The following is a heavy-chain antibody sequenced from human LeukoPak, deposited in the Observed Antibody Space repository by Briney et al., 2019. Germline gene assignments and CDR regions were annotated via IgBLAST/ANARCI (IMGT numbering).Heavy chain of an antibody. Sequence: ASVKVSCKPSGYTFTNYGISWVRQAPGQGLEWMGWISAYNGNTNYAQKLQGRVTMTTDTSTSTAYMELRSLRSDDTAVYYCARDLLEANWNDGFGYWGQGTLVTVSS. CDR1: GYTFTNYG. V-gene: IGHV1-18*01. CDR3: ARDLLEANWNDGFGY. CDR2: ISAYNGNT. J-gene: IGHJ4*02. D-gene: IGHD1-1*01.